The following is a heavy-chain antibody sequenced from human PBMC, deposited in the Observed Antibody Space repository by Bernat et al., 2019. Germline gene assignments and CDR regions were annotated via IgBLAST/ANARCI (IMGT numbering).Heavy chain of an antibody. CDR1: GLTFNNYA. Sequence: EVQLVESGGGLVQPGGSLRLSCGASGLTFNNYAMTWVRQAPGRGLEWVSVIGGGGRTTYYADSVKGRFTISRDNSKNTLYLQMNSLRAEDTAVYYCARLKFTRFDYWGQGTLVTVSS. J-gene: IGHJ4*02. CDR3: ARLKFTRFDY. CDR2: IGGGGRTT. V-gene: IGHV3-23*04. D-gene: IGHD2-21*02.